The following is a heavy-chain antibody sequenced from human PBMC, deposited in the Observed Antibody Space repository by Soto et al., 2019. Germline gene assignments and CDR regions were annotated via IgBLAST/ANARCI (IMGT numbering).Heavy chain of an antibody. Sequence: GGSLRLSCAASGFTFSSYAMSWVRQAPGKGLEWVSAISGSGGSTYYADSVKGRFTISRDNSKNTLYLQMNSLRAEDTAVYYCAKPYNILTGYLNHYYYYYGMDVWGQGTTVTVSS. CDR1: GFTFSSYA. CDR2: ISGSGGST. D-gene: IGHD3-9*01. J-gene: IGHJ6*02. CDR3: AKPYNILTGYLNHYYYYYGMDV. V-gene: IGHV3-23*01.